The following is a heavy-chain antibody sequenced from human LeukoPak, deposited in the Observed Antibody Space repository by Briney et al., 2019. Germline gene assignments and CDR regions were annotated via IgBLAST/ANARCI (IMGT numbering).Heavy chain of an antibody. Sequence: GGSLRLSCVASGFTFSSYEMNWVRQAPGKGLEWVSSISTSSSYIYYADSVKGRFTISRDNAKNSLYLQMNSLRAEDTAVYYCARDARRMARLITFGGGRPYYFDYWGQGTLVTVSS. V-gene: IGHV3-21*01. CDR3: ARDARRMARLITFGGGRPYYFDY. D-gene: IGHD3-16*01. CDR2: ISTSSSYI. J-gene: IGHJ4*02. CDR1: GFTFSSYE.